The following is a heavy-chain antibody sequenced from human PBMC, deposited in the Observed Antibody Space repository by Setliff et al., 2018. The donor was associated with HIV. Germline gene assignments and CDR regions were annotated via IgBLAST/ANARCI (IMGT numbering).Heavy chain of an antibody. J-gene: IGHJ4*02. Sequence: GGSLRLSCTTSGFTFGSYGMHWVRQALGKGLGWVANIWYDGSEKYYADSVKDRFTISRDNAKNSLYLQMNSLRAEGTAVYFCARDWRYDILTGKAVSDHWGQGILVTVSS. CDR3: ARDWRYDILTGKAVSDH. D-gene: IGHD3-9*01. CDR2: IWYDGSEK. V-gene: IGHV3-33*01. CDR1: GFTFGSYG.